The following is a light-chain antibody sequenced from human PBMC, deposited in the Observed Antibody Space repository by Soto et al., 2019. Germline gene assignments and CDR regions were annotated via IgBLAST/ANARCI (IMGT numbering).Light chain of an antibody. V-gene: IGKV3-15*01. CDR3: QQYHHWPPIT. Sequence: EILMTQSPATLSVSPGESATLSCRASQSVSTSLAWYQQKPVQAPRLLIYGASTRATDIPARFSGSGSGTEFTLTISSLQSEDFAVYYCQQYHHWPPITFGQGTRLEIK. J-gene: IGKJ5*01. CDR1: QSVSTS. CDR2: GAS.